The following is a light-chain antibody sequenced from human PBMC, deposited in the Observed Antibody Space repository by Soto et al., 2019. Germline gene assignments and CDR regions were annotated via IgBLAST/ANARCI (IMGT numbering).Light chain of an antibody. V-gene: IGKV3-20*01. CDR3: HQYGSSPRT. J-gene: IGKJ3*01. CDR1: QSVSSSY. CDR2: GAS. Sequence: EIVLTQSPGTLSLSPGERATLSCRASQSVSSSYLAWYQQKPGQAPRLLIYGASSRATGIPDRFSGSGSGTDFPLTISRLEPEEFAVYYCHQYGSSPRTFGPGTKGDIK.